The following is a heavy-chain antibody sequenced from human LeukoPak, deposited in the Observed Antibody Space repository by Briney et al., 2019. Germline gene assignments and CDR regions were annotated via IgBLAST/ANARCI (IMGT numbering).Heavy chain of an antibody. Sequence: SQTLSLTCTVSGGSISSGDYYWSWIRQPPGKGLEWIGYIYYSGSTYYNPPLKSRVTISVDTSKNQFSLKLSSVTAADTAVYYCARVLAIAAAGTYYFDYWGQGTLVTVSS. J-gene: IGHJ4*02. V-gene: IGHV4-30-4*01. CDR2: IYYSGST. CDR3: ARVLAIAAAGTYYFDY. D-gene: IGHD6-13*01. CDR1: GGSISSGDYY.